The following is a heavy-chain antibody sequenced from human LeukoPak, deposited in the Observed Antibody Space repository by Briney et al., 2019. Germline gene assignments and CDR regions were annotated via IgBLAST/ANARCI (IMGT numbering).Heavy chain of an antibody. Sequence: SETLSLTCTVSGGSISSSSSYWSWIRQPAGKGLEWIGRIYTSGSTNYNPSLKSRVTMSVDTSKNQFSLKLSSVTAADTAVYYCARGREDYGVVGRSYYFDYRGQGTLVTVSS. CDR1: GGSISSSSSY. D-gene: IGHD4-17*01. V-gene: IGHV4-61*02. CDR3: ARGREDYGVVGRSYYFDY. J-gene: IGHJ4*02. CDR2: IYTSGST.